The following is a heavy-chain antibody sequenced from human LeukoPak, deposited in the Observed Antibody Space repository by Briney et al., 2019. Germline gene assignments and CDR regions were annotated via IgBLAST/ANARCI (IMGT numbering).Heavy chain of an antibody. V-gene: IGHV4-59*08. J-gene: IGHJ4*02. D-gene: IGHD5-12*01. CDR2: IYYSGYT. Sequence: SETLSLTCTVSGGSISGYYWSWIRQPPGKGLEWIGYIYYSGYTSYNPSLKSRVTISVDTSKNQFSLKLTSVTAADTAVYYCARHRASGNPNFDYWGQGTLVTVSS. CDR1: GGSISGYY. CDR3: ARHRASGNPNFDY.